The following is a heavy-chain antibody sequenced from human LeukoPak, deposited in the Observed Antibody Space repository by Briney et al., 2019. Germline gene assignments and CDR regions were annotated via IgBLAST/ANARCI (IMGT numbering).Heavy chain of an antibody. V-gene: IGHV3-48*01. J-gene: IGHJ4*02. CDR2: FGFSADIQ. CDR1: GFTFSSYS. CDR3: ARDYNWGFDY. Sequence: GGSLRLSCAASGFTFSSYSMNWVRQAPGKGLEWVSYFGFSADIQSYADSVKGRFTISRDNAKSSLHLQMNSLRAEDTAVYFCARDYNWGFDYWGQGILVTVSS. D-gene: IGHD1-20*01.